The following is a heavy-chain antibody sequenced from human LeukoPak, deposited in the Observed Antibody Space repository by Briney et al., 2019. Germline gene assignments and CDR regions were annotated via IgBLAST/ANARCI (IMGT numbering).Heavy chain of an antibody. CDR1: GGSFNDYY. J-gene: IGHJ6*04. D-gene: IGHD3-10*02. CDR3: AELGITMIGGV. CDR2: INHSGSA. Sequence: SETLSLTCAMYGGSFNDYYWTWIRQPPGKGLEWIGEINHSGSANYNPSLKSRVSISLDTSKNQFSLKLRSVTAADMAVYYCAELGITMIGGVWGKGTTVTISS. V-gene: IGHV4-34*01.